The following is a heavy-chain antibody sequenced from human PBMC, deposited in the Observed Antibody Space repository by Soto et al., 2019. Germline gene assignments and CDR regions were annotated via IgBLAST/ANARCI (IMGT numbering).Heavy chain of an antibody. Sequence: ASVKVSFKASGYTFTGYYMHWVRQAPGQGLEWMGWINPNSGGTNYAQKFQGWVTMTRDTSISTAYMELSRLRSDDTAVYYCARAPIAARAPTYFDYWGQGTLVTVSS. J-gene: IGHJ4*02. CDR1: GYTFTGYY. V-gene: IGHV1-2*04. CDR3: ARAPIAARAPTYFDY. D-gene: IGHD6-6*01. CDR2: INPNSGGT.